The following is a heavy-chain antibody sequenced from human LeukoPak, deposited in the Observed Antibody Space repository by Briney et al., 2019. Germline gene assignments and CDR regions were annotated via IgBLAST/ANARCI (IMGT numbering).Heavy chain of an antibody. J-gene: IGHJ4*02. CDR1: GFTFSSNY. CDR3: ARDLYGSGSYFDY. V-gene: IGHV3-66*01. CDR2: IYSGGST. Sequence: GGSLRLSCAASGFTFSSNYMSWVRQAPGKGLEWVSVIYSGGSTYYADSVKGRFTISRDNSKNTLYLQMNSLRAEDTAVYYCARDLYGSGSYFDYWGQGTLVTVSS. D-gene: IGHD3-10*01.